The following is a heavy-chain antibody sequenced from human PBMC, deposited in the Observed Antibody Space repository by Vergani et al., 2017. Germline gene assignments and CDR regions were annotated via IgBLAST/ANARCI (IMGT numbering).Heavy chain of an antibody. Sequence: QVPLVQSGAEVKKPGASVKVSCKASGYTFTSYGISRVRQAPGPGLEWMGWISAYNGNTNAAQKLQGRVTMTTDTSPSTAYMELRSLRSDDTAVYYCARDPDIVVVPADPYYYYYYGMDVWGQGTTVTVSS. V-gene: IGHV1-18*04. CDR2: ISAYNGNT. CDR3: ARDPDIVVVPADPYYYYYYGMDV. J-gene: IGHJ6*02. D-gene: IGHD2-2*01. CDR1: GYTFTSYG.